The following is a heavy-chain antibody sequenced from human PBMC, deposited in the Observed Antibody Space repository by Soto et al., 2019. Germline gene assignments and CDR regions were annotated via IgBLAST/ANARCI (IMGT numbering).Heavy chain of an antibody. CDR3: ARETEDLTSNFDY. V-gene: IGHV3-21*06. CDR2: ISSTTNYI. CDR1: GFTFTRYS. Sequence: EVQLVESGGGLVKPGGSLRLSCAASGFTFTRYSMNWVRQAPGKGLEWVSSISSTTNYIYYGDSMKGRFTISRDNAKNTLYLEMNSLSAEETAVYYCARETEDLTSNFDYWGQGTLVTVAS. J-gene: IGHJ4*02.